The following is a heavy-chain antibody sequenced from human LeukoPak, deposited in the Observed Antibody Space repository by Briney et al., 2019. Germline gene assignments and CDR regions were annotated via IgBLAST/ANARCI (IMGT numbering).Heavy chain of an antibody. D-gene: IGHD5-18*01. CDR1: GGSFTGSY. CDR3: ARGPIFGYSYAS. J-gene: IGHJ5*02. Sequence: PSETLSLTCAVSGGSFTGSYWSWIRQPPGKGLEWIGEINPRGSTNYNPSLKSRVTISVDTSENQFSLKLSSVTVADTAVYYCARGPIFGYSYASWGQGTLVTVSS. V-gene: IGHV4-34*01. CDR2: INPRGST.